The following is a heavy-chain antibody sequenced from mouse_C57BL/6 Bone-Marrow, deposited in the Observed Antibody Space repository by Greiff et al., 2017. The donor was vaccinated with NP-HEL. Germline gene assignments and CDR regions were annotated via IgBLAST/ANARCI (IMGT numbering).Heavy chain of an antibody. Sequence: EVKLVESGGGLVQPKGSLKLSCAASGFSFNTYAMNWVRQAPGQGLEWVARIRSKSNNYATYYADSVKDRFTIARDDSESMLYLQMNNVKTEDTAMYYCVREARQLRTYRGYYFDYWGQGTTLTVSS. J-gene: IGHJ2*01. CDR2: IRSKSNNYAT. D-gene: IGHD3-2*02. CDR3: VREARQLRTYRGYYFDY. V-gene: IGHV10-1*01. CDR1: GFSFNTYA.